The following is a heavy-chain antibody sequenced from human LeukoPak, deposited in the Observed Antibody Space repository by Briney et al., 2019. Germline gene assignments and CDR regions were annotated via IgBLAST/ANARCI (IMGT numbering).Heavy chain of an antibody. V-gene: IGHV3-64*01. J-gene: IGHJ3*02. CDR1: GFTFSSYA. CDR2: ISSNGGST. CDR3: ARGVYSSGWNDAFDI. D-gene: IGHD6-19*01. Sequence: GGSLRLSCAASGFTFSSYAMHWVRQAPGKGLEYVSAISSNGGSTYYANSVKGRFTISRDNSKNTLYLQMGSLRAEDMAVYYCARGVYSSGWNDAFDIWGQGTMVTVSS.